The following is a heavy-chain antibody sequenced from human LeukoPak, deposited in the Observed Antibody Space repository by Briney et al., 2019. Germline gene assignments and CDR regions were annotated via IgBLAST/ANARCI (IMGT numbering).Heavy chain of an antibody. CDR3: ARICYGSGGSNWFDP. Sequence: ASVRVSCKASGYTFTSYDINWVRQATGQGLEWMGWMNPNSGNTGYAQKFQGRVTMTRNTSISTAYMELSSLRSEDTAVYYCARICYGSGGSNWFDPWGQGTLVTVSS. D-gene: IGHD3-10*01. J-gene: IGHJ5*02. CDR1: GYTFTSYD. V-gene: IGHV1-8*01. CDR2: MNPNSGNT.